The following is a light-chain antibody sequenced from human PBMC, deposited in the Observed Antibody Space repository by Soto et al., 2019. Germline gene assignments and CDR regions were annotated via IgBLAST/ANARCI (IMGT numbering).Light chain of an antibody. CDR2: VAS. J-gene: IGKJ1*01. CDR1: QDIKDH. Sequence: DIQMTQSPSSLSASVGDRVTLTCRVSQDIKDHLGWYQQKPGKAPKSLIYVASRLQSGVPPRFSGSGSGTEFTLTLSSLHPEDLAAYFCLQHNSVPWTFGQGTKVEI. V-gene: IGKV1-17*01. CDR3: LQHNSVPWT.